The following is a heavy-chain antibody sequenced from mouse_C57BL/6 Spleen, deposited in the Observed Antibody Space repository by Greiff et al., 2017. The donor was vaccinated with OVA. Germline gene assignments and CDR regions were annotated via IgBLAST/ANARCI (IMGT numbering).Heavy chain of an antibody. CDR3: ARGAYYSNPYYAMDY. J-gene: IGHJ4*01. V-gene: IGHV1-61*01. CDR2: IYPSDSET. Sequence: QVQLQRPGAELVRPGSSVKLSCKASGYTFTSYWMDWVKQRPGQGLEWIGNIYPSDSETHYNQKFKDKATLTVDKSSSTAYMQLSSLTSEDSAVYYCARGAYYSNPYYAMDYWGQGTSVTVSS. D-gene: IGHD2-5*01. CDR1: GYTFTSYW.